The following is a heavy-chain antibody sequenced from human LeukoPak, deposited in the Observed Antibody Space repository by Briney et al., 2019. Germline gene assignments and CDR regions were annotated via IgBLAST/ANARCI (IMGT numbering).Heavy chain of an antibody. CDR2: ISAYNGNT. CDR1: GYTFTSYG. J-gene: IGHJ4*02. CDR3: ARDLLEDIVAKERGYYFDY. D-gene: IGHD5-12*01. V-gene: IGHV1-18*01. Sequence: ASVKVSCKASGYTFTSYGISWVRQAPGQGLEWMGWISAYNGNTNYAQKLQGRVTMTTDTSTSTAYMELRSLRSDDTAVYYCARDLLEDIVAKERGYYFDYWGQGTLVTVSS.